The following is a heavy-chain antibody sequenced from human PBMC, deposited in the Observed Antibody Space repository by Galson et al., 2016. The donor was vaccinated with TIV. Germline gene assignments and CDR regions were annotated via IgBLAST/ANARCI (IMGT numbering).Heavy chain of an antibody. Sequence: SVKVSCKASGYTFTSYNIYWVRQASGQGLEWMGWINPNSGNTGYAQKFQDGVTMTRNTSINTAYMELRGLRSEDTAVYYCARVPVLFNKQWLVLKRGFYFDYWGQGTLATVSS. V-gene: IGHV1-8*02. D-gene: IGHD6-19*01. CDR1: GYTFTSYN. J-gene: IGHJ4*02. CDR2: INPNSGNT. CDR3: ARVPVLFNKQWLVLKRGFYFDY.